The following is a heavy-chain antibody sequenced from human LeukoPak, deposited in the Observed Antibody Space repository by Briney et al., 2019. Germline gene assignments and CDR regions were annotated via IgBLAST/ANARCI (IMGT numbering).Heavy chain of an antibody. J-gene: IGHJ6*02. CDR3: ARVASSGWYRVYYGMDV. CDR1: GGAISSNY. CDR2: FYYSGST. Sequence: PSETLSLTCTVSGGAISSNYWSWIRRPPGKGLEWIGYFYYSGSTNYNPSLKSRVTISVDTSKNQFSLKLSSVTAADTAVYYCARVASSGWYRVYYGMDVWGQGTTVTVSS. V-gene: IGHV4-59*01. D-gene: IGHD6-19*01.